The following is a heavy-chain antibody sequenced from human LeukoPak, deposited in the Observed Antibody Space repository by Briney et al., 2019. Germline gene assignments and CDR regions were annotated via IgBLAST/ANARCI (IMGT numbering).Heavy chain of an antibody. Sequence: GGSLRLSCSASGFTFSSCAMSWVRQAPGKGLQWVSSITGSGATSYYADSVRGRFIVSRDNSKNTLYLQMNSLRADDTAVYYCATKGGGSGRYDHFDYWGQGTLVAVSS. J-gene: IGHJ4*02. CDR2: ITGSGATS. D-gene: IGHD6-19*01. V-gene: IGHV3-23*01. CDR3: ATKGGGSGRYDHFDY. CDR1: GFTFSSCA.